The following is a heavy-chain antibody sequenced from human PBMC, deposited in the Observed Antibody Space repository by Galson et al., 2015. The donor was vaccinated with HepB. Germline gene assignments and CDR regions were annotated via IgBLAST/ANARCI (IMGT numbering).Heavy chain of an antibody. CDR1: GFSFITYW. D-gene: IGHD3-9*01. CDR2: IYPGDSDT. CDR3: ARSDSLPGYGPDAFDI. Sequence: QSGAEVKKPGESLKISGKGFGFSFITYWIGWVRQMPGKGLEWMGIIYPGDSDTRYSPSFQGQVTISSDKSISTAYLQWSSLKASDTAMYYCARSDSLPGYGPDAFDIWGQGTMVTVSS. J-gene: IGHJ3*02. V-gene: IGHV5-51*01.